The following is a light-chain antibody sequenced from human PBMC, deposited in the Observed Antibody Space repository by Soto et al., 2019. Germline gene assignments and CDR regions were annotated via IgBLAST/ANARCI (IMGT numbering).Light chain of an antibody. CDR1: QDISNY. CDR2: DAS. CDR3: QQYDNLPT. Sequence: DMQMTQYPSSLSSSLGDRVTITCQASQDISNYLNWYQQKPGKAPKLLIYDASNLETGVPSRFSGSGSGTDFTFTISSLTPEDIATDDCQQYDNLPTFGQGTRLEIK. J-gene: IGKJ5*01. V-gene: IGKV1-33*01.